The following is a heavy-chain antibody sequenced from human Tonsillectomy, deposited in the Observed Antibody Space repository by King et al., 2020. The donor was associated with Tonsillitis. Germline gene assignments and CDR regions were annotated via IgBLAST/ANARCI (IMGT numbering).Heavy chain of an antibody. D-gene: IGHD2-15*01. CDR3: ARAPIYCSGGSCYSLSSYYYGMDV. J-gene: IGHJ6*02. CDR1: GGSISSGGYS. V-gene: IGHV4-30-4*07. CDR2: ISYSGRT. Sequence: QLQESGPGLVKPSQTLSLTCAVSGGSISSGGYSWSWIRQPPGKGLEWIGYISYSGRTYYNPSLKSRVTISVDTSKNQFSLKLSSVTAADTAVYYCARAPIYCSGGSCYSLSSYYYGMDVRGQGTTVTVSS.